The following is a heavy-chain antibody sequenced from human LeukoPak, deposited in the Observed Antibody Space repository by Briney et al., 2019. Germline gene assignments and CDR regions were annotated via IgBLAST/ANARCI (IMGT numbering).Heavy chain of an antibody. D-gene: IGHD2-2*01. Sequence: SETLSLTCTVSGGSISSSSYYWGWIRQPPGKGLEWIGSIYYSGSTYYNPSLKSRVTMSVDTSKNQFSLKLSSVTVADTAVYYCARAVGYCSSTSCYPKYNWFDPWGQGTLVTVSS. J-gene: IGHJ5*02. V-gene: IGHV4-39*07. CDR1: GGSISSSSYY. CDR2: IYYSGST. CDR3: ARAVGYCSSTSCYPKYNWFDP.